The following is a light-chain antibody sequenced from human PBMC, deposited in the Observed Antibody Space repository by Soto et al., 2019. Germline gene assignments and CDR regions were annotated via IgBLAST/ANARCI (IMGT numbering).Light chain of an antibody. CDR3: QQYNSYSPT. Sequence: DIQMTQSPSTLSASVGDRVAITCRASQTVSTWLAWYQQKPGTAPRLLIYGASSLNSGVPSRFSGSGSGTEFTLTISSLQPDDFATYYCQQYNSYSPTFGQGTKVDIK. V-gene: IGKV1-5*01. J-gene: IGKJ1*01. CDR2: GAS. CDR1: QTVSTW.